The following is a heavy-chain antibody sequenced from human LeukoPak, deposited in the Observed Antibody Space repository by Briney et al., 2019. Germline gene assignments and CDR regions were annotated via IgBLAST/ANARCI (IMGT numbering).Heavy chain of an antibody. CDR2: ISAYSGNT. CDR3: ARARTTAAGVSDFDY. V-gene: IGHV1-18*01. J-gene: IGHJ4*02. Sequence: ASVKVSCKASGYTFTSYGISWVRQAPGQGLEWMGWISAYSGNTNYAQKFQGRVTITADESTSTAYMELSSLRSEDTAVYYCARARTTAAGVSDFDYWGQGTLVTVSS. D-gene: IGHD6-13*01. CDR1: GYTFTSYG.